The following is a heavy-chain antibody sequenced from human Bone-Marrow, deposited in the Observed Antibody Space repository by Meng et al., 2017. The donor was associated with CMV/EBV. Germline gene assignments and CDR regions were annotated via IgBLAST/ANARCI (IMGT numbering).Heavy chain of an antibody. V-gene: IGHV4-59*01. J-gene: IGHJ4*02. Sequence: SETLSLTCTASGGSISSYYWSWIRQLPGKGLEWIGYIYYSGSTNYNPSLKSRVTISVDTSKNQFSLKLSSVTAADTAVYYCARVYVGDYDFWSGYWDYYFDYWGQGTLVTVSS. D-gene: IGHD3-3*01. CDR1: GGSISSYY. CDR2: IYYSGST. CDR3: ARVYVGDYDFWSGYWDYYFDY.